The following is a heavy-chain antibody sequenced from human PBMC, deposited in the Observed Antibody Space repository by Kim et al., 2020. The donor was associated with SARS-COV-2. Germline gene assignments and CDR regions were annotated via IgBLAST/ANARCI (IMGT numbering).Heavy chain of an antibody. D-gene: IGHD6-13*01. V-gene: IGHV3-30*04. CDR1: GFTFSSYA. CDR2: ISYDGSNK. J-gene: IGHJ4*02. Sequence: GGSLRLSCAASGFTFSSYAMHWVRQAPGKGLEGVAVISYDGSNKYYADSVKGRFTISRDNSKNTLYLQMNSLRAEDTAVYYCATGSSSWSRVDYWGQGTLVTVSS. CDR3: ATGSSSWSRVDY.